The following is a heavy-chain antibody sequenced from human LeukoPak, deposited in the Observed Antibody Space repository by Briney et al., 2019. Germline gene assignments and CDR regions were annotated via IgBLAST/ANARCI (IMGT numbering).Heavy chain of an antibody. CDR1: GFTFDDYA. J-gene: IGHJ4*02. CDR2: ISWNSGSI. V-gene: IGHV3-9*01. CDR3: AKGHTYDLGASYLDY. Sequence: PGGSLRLSCAASGFTFDDYAMHWVRQAPGKGLEWVSAISWNSGSIGYADSVKGRFTISRDNAKNSLYLQMNSLRTEDTALYFCAKGHTYDLGASYLDYWGQGTLVTVSS. D-gene: IGHD5-18*01.